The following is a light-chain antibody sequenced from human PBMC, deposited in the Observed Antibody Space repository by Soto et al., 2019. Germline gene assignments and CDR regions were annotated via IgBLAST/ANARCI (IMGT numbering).Light chain of an antibody. CDR1: TIGAHSF. CDR3: CSYTGNKVFV. J-gene: IGLJ1*01. V-gene: IGLV2-11*01. Sequence: QSVLTQPRSLSGSPGQTVTISCTGPTIGAHSFVSWYQDRPDKVPKLLIYDVSQRPSVTPDRFSGSRSDNMASLTISGLPAADAAAYYCCSYTGNKVFVFGTGTKVTVL. CDR2: DVS.